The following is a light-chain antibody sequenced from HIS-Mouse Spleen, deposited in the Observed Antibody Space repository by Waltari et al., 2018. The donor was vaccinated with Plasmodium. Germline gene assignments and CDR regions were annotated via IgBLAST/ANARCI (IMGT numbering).Light chain of an antibody. Sequence: QLVLTQSPSASASLGASVKLTRTLSSGHSSYAIAWHQQQPEKGPRYLMKLNSDGSHSKGDGIPGRFSGSSSGAERYLTISSLQSEDEADYYCQTWGTGMGVFGGGTKLTVL. CDR2: LNSDGSH. CDR3: QTWGTGMGV. J-gene: IGLJ2*01. V-gene: IGLV4-69*01. CDR1: SGHSSYA.